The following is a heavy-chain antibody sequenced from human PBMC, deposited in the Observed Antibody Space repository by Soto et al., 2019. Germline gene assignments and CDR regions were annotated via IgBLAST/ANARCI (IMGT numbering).Heavy chain of an antibody. V-gene: IGHV3-23*01. D-gene: IGHD3-10*01. J-gene: IGHJ3*02. CDR1: GFSFSSYA. CDR3: AKGPDPGAFDI. CDR2: FRDTRDKT. Sequence: EVQLLESGGGLVQPGGSLRLSCAASGFSFSSYAISWVRQAPGRGLEWVSTFRDTRDKTYYADSVKGRFTVSRDISQNTLYLQMNGLSPDDTAIYYCAKGPDPGAFDIWGQGTMVTVSS.